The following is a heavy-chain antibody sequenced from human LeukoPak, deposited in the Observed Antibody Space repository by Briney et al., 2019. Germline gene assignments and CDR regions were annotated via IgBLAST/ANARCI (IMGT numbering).Heavy chain of an antibody. D-gene: IGHD1-26*01. CDR3: ARDVGASCFDY. Sequence: PSETLSLTCTVSGGSISSGSYYWSWIRQPAGKGLEWIGRIYTSGSANYNPSLKSRVTISVDTSKNQFSLKLSSVTAADTAVYYCARDVGASCFDYWGQGTLVTVS. CDR2: IYTSGSA. J-gene: IGHJ4*02. CDR1: GGSISSGSYY. V-gene: IGHV4-61*02.